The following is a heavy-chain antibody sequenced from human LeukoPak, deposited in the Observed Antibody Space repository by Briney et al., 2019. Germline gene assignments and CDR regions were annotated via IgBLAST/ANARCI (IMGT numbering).Heavy chain of an antibody. CDR2: IYYSGST. V-gene: IGHV4-31*11. Sequence: SETLSLTCAVYGGSFSGSYWSWIRQHPGKGLEWIGYIYYSGSTYYNPSLKSRVTISVDTSKNQFSLKLSSVTAADTAVYYCARAITSPYFDYWGQGTLVTVSS. CDR1: GGSFSGSY. J-gene: IGHJ4*02. CDR3: ARAITSPYFDY. D-gene: IGHD3-10*01.